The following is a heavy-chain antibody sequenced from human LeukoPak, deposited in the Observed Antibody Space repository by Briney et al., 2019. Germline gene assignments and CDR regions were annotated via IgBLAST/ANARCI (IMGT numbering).Heavy chain of an antibody. CDR2: INSDGSIT. V-gene: IGHV3-74*01. CDR3: ARGPPGYYNGMDV. Sequence: GGSLRLSCAASGFTFNRYWMHWVRQAPGKGLVWVSHINSDGSITTYAESVKGRFAVSRGNAKNTLYLQMDSLRAEDTAVYYCARGPPGYYNGMDVWGQGTTVSVSS. J-gene: IGHJ6*02. CDR1: GFTFNRYW.